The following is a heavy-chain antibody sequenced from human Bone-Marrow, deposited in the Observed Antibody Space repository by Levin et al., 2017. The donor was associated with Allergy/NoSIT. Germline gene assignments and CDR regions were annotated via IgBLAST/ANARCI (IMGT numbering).Heavy chain of an antibody. D-gene: IGHD2-21*02. CDR1: GHTLSRLN. Sequence: GESLKISCRVFGHTLSRLNMHWVRQAPGKGLEWMGGFGPEDGETTYAQKFQGRITMTEDTSTDTAYMELSSLRSEDTAVYYCATVTAPNWFESWGQGTLVTVSS. V-gene: IGHV1-24*01. CDR2: FGPEDGET. CDR3: ATVTAPNWFES. J-gene: IGHJ5*01.